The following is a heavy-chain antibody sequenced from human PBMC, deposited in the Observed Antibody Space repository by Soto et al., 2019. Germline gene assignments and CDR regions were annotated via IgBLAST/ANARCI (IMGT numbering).Heavy chain of an antibody. CDR1: GFSFSSFA. D-gene: IGHD2-8*01. J-gene: IGHJ6*02. V-gene: IGHV3-23*01. CDR3: AKTRGAKNYAISVYGMDV. CDR2: ISGSADST. Sequence: PGGSLRLSCAASGFSFSSFAMNWVRQAPGKGLEWVSIISGSADSTFYADSVKGRFTISRDNSKSTLYLQINSLRAEDTAVYYCAKTRGAKNYAISVYGMDVWGQGTTVTVSS.